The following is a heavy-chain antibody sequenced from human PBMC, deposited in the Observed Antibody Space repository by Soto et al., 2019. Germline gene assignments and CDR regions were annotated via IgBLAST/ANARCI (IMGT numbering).Heavy chain of an antibody. J-gene: IGHJ4*02. D-gene: IGHD3-16*01. CDR3: ARGGVDSRSFDS. CDR2: VYPGDSDT. V-gene: IGHV5-51*03. Sequence: EVQLVQSGAEVKKPGESLKMSCKASGYSFTSYWIGWMRQMPGKGLEWMRIVYPGDSDTRYSPSFQGQVTISADKSITTAYLQWSGLKASDTAMYYCARGGVDSRSFDSWGQGTLVTVSS. CDR1: GYSFTSYW.